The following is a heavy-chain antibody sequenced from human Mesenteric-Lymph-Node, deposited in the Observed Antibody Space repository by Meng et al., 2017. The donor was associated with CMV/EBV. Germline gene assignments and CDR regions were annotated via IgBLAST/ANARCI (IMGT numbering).Heavy chain of an antibody. V-gene: IGHV1-2*02. CDR2: INGNSGAT. Sequence: ASVKVSCKASGYTFSAYYMHWVRQAPGQGLEWMGWINGNSGATSYAQKFQGRVTMTRGTSNSTVYMELSRLTSDDTAVYYCARAPGAFLVVIDYWGQGTLVTVS. CDR3: ARAPGAFLVVIDY. D-gene: IGHD2-15*01. CDR1: GYTFSAYY. J-gene: IGHJ4*02.